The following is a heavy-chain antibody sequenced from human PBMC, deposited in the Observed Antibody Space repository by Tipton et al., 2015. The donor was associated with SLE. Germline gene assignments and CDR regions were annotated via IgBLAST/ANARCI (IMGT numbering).Heavy chain of an antibody. CDR1: GGSISSSSYY. V-gene: IGHV4-39*07. D-gene: IGHD6-13*01. CDR2: IYYSGST. CDR3: ARDLWGYSIAAAGDY. Sequence: LRLSCTVSGGSISSSSYYWGWIRQPPGKGLEWIGSIYYSGSTYYNPSLKSRVTISVDTSKNQFSLKLSSVTAADTAVYYCARDLWGYSIAAAGDYWGQGTLVTVSS. J-gene: IGHJ4*02.